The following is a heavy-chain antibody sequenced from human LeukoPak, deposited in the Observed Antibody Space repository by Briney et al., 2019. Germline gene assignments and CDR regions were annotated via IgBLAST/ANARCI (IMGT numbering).Heavy chain of an antibody. D-gene: IGHD5-24*01. V-gene: IGHV3-48*01. Sequence: GGSLRLSCAASGFTFSSYSMNWVRQTPGKGLEWVSYISSSSSTIYYADSVKGRFTISRDSSKNTLYLQMNSLRADDTAVYYCAKSGYNRFDYWGQGTLVTVSS. CDR3: AKSGYNRFDY. CDR2: ISSSSSTI. CDR1: GFTFSSYS. J-gene: IGHJ4*02.